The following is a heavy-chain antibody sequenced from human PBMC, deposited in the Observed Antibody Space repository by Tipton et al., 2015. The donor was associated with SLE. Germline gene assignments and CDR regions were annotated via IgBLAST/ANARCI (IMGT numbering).Heavy chain of an antibody. J-gene: IGHJ3*02. CDR3: AREDNWNYVPSAFDI. D-gene: IGHD1-7*01. Sequence: TLSLTCTVSGGSISSHYWSWIRQPPGKGLEWIGEINHSGSTNYNPSLKSRVTISVDTSKNQFSLQLNSVTPEDTAVYYCAREDNWNYVPSAFDIWGQGTMVTVSS. CDR1: GGSISSHY. V-gene: IGHV4-34*01. CDR2: INHSGST.